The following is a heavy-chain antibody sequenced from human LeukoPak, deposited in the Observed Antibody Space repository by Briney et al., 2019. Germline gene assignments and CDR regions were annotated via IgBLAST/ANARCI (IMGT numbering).Heavy chain of an antibody. Sequence: PGGSLRLSCAASGFTFSSYAMSWVRQAPGKGLEWVSTISGSGGKTYYADSGKGRFTISRDNSKNTLYLQMNSLRAEDTAVYFCAKSFGELWPDYYSYYYMDVWGKGTTVTISS. J-gene: IGHJ6*03. D-gene: IGHD3-16*01. V-gene: IGHV3-23*01. CDR1: GFTFSSYA. CDR2: ISGSGGKT. CDR3: AKSFGELWPDYYSYYYMDV.